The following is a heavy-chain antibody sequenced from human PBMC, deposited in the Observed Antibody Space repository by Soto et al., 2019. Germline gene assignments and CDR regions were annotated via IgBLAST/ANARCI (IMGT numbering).Heavy chain of an antibody. Sequence: GESLKISCKGSGYSFTSYWIGWVRQMPGKGLEWMGIIYPGDSDTRYSPSFQGQVTISADKSISTAYLQWSSLKASDTTMYYCARHHCSGGSCYSSSGWYGAEDPIDYWGQGTLVTVSS. CDR3: ARHHCSGGSCYSSSGWYGAEDPIDY. J-gene: IGHJ4*02. CDR2: IYPGDSDT. D-gene: IGHD2-15*01. CDR1: GYSFTSYW. V-gene: IGHV5-51*01.